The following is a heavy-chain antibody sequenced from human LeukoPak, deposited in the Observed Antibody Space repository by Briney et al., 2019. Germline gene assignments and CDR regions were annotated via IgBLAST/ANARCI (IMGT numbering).Heavy chain of an antibody. CDR2: IWYDGSNK. V-gene: IGHV3-33*01. CDR3: ARGLDAVAGLQHDAFDI. Sequence: PGGSLRLSCAASGFTFSSYGMHWVRQAPGKGLEWVAVIWYDGSNKYYADSVKGRFTISRDNSKNTLYLQMNSLRAEDTAVYYCARGLDAVAGLQHDAFDIWGQGTMVTVSS. CDR1: GFTFSSYG. D-gene: IGHD6-19*01. J-gene: IGHJ3*02.